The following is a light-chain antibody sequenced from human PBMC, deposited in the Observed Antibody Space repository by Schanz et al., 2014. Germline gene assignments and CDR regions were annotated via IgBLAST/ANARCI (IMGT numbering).Light chain of an antibody. Sequence: DIQMTQSPSSLSATVGNRVTIACRASQTISRYLNWYQQKPGKAPKLLIYSASSLQSGVPSRFSGSGSGTEFTLTISSLQPDDFATYHCQQYHSYWGTFGQGTRVEIK. CDR3: QQYHSYWGT. CDR2: SAS. J-gene: IGKJ1*01. V-gene: IGKV1-5*01. CDR1: QTISRY.